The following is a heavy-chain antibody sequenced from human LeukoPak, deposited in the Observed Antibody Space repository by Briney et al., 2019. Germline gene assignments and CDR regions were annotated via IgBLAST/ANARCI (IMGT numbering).Heavy chain of an antibody. Sequence: PGGSLRLSCAASGFTFSSYGMHWVRQAPGKGLEWVAVISYDGSNKYYADSVKGRFTISRDNSKNTLYLQMNSLRAEDTAVYYCAREWHDCSSTSCRFEYFQHWGQGTLVTVSS. CDR1: GFTFSSYG. V-gene: IGHV3-30*19. J-gene: IGHJ1*01. D-gene: IGHD2-2*01. CDR2: ISYDGSNK. CDR3: AREWHDCSSTSCRFEYFQH.